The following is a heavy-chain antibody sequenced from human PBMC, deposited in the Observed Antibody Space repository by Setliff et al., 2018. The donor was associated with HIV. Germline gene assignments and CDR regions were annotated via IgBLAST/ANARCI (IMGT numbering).Heavy chain of an antibody. Sequence: HPGGSLRLSCAASGFTFSSYAMHWVRQAPGKGLEWVAVISYADSVKGRFTISRDDSKNTLYLQMKTLRAEDTAVYYCVKDINLGLSRYFHYWGQGTLVTVSS. J-gene: IGHJ4*02. CDR2: ISY. CDR1: GFTFSSYA. V-gene: IGHV3-30*01. CDR3: VKDINLGLSRYFHY.